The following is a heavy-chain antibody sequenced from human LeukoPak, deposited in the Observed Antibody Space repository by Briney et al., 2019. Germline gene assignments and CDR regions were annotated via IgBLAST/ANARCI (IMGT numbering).Heavy chain of an antibody. CDR3: ARGLGMTYYDSSGYRYFDY. D-gene: IGHD3-22*01. J-gene: IGHJ4*02. CDR2: INHSGST. CDR1: GGSFSGYY. Sequence: SETLSLTCAVYGGSFSGYYWSWIRQPPGKGLEWIGEINHSGSTNYNPSLKSRVTISVDTSKTQFSLKLSSVTAADTAVYYCARGLGMTYYDSSGYRYFDYWGQGTLVTVSS. V-gene: IGHV4-34*01.